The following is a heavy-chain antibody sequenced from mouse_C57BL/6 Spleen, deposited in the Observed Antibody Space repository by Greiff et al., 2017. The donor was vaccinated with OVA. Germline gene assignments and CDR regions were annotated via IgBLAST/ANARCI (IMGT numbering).Heavy chain of an antibody. Sequence: VQLQQPGAELVRPGTSVKLSCKASGYTFTSYWMHWVKQRPGQGLEWIGVIDPSDSYTNYNQKFKGKATLTVDTSSSTAYMQLSRLTSEDSAVYYCARERRICCDYDDYWGQGTTLTVSS. V-gene: IGHV1-59*01. CDR2: IDPSDSYT. CDR1: GYTFTSYW. J-gene: IGHJ2*01. CDR3: ARERRICCDYDDY. D-gene: IGHD2-4*01.